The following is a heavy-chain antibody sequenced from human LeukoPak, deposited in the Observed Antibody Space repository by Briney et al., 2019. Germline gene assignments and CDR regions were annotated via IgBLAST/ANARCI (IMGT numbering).Heavy chain of an antibody. D-gene: IGHD3-10*01. CDR3: ARVTGMVRGRWFDP. V-gene: IGHV4-4*02. J-gene: IGHJ5*02. CDR1: GGSISSSNW. CDR2: IYHSGST. Sequence: SGTLSLTCAVSGGSISSSNWWSRVRQPPGKGLEWIGEIYHSGSTNYNPSLKSRVTISVDKSKNQFSLKLSSVTAADTAVYYCARVTGMVRGRWFDPWGQGTLVTVSS.